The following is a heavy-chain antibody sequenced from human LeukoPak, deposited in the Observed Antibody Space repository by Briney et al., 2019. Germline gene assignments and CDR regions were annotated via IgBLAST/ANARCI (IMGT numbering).Heavy chain of an antibody. CDR1: GGSINKYY. J-gene: IGHJ4*02. CDR2: VHDSAGT. D-gene: IGHD3-9*01. CDR3: AKGRKDFDTNLGPFDS. Sequence: NPSGTLSLTCTVSGGSINKYYWSWIRQSPGKGLEWLGYVHDSAGTIYNPSLKSRVTISVGTSKTQFSLKVTSVTTADTAVYYCAKGRKDFDTNLGPFDSWGQGILVTVSS. V-gene: IGHV4-59*01.